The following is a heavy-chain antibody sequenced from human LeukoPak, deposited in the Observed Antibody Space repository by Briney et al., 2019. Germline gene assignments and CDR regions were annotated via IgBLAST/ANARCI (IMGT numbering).Heavy chain of an antibody. Sequence: GGSLRLSCAASGFTFSNYGMHWVRQAPGKGLEWVAFIWYDGSNRYYADSVKGRFSISRDNSENTLFLQMSSLRTEDTAVYYCAKDPLGFCTRATCRYLDSWGQGTLVTVSS. V-gene: IGHV3-30*02. CDR2: IWYDGSNR. CDR3: AKDPLGFCTRATCRYLDS. D-gene: IGHD2-8*01. J-gene: IGHJ4*02. CDR1: GFTFSNYG.